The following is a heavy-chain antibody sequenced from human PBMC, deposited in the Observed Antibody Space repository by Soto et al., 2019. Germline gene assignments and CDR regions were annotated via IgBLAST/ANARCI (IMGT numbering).Heavy chain of an antibody. D-gene: IGHD2-21*02. J-gene: IGHJ4*02. V-gene: IGHV2-5*02. Sequence: QITLKESGPTLVKPTQTLTLTCTFSGFSLSSSDVGVGWIRQPPGKALEWLALIYWDDDKRYSPSLKSRLTITKDTSRNQVVLTVTNLDPVDTAPYYCVRASGGGNSAYFDYWGQGTLVTVSS. CDR2: IYWDDDK. CDR3: VRASGGGNSAYFDY. CDR1: GFSLSSSDVG.